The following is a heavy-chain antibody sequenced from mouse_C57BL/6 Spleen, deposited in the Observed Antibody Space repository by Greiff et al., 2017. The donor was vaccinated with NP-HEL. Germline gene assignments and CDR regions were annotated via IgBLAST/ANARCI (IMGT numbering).Heavy chain of an antibody. CDR2: INYDGSST. CDR3: ARDPAWYFDV. Sequence: EVKVEESEGGLVQPGSSMKLSCTASGFTFSDYYMAWVRQVPEKGLEWVANINYDGSSTYYLDSLKSRFIISRDNAKNILYLQMSSLKSEDTATYYCARDPAWYFDVWGTGTTVTVSS. J-gene: IGHJ1*03. V-gene: IGHV5-16*01. CDR1: GFTFSDYY.